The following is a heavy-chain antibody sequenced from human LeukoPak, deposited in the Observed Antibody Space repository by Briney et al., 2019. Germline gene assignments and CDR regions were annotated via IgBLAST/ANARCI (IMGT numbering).Heavy chain of an antibody. J-gene: IGHJ4*02. CDR2: IFGSGGSA. CDR1: GFTFGSYA. CDR3: AKTTTGYSSGRYPAWPIDY. V-gene: IGHV3-23*01. D-gene: IGHD2-15*01. Sequence: GGSLRLSCAASGFTFGSYAMYWVRQAPGKGLEWVSGIFGSGGSAYYADSVKGRFTISRDNSKNTVYLQMDSLRAEDTATYYCAKTTTGYSSGRYPAWPIDYWGQGTLVTVSS.